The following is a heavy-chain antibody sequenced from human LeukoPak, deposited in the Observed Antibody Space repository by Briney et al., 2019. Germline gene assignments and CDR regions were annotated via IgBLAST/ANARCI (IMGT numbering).Heavy chain of an antibody. V-gene: IGHV3-7*01. CDR3: ARDPYYDSSLTLP. Sequence: GGSLRLSCAASGFTFSSYWMSWVRQVPGKGLEWVANIKQDGSEKYYVDSVKGRFTISRDNAKSSLYLQMNSLRAEDTAVYYCARDPYYDSSLTLPWGQGTLVTVSS. D-gene: IGHD3-22*01. CDR1: GFTFSSYW. CDR2: IKQDGSEK. J-gene: IGHJ5*02.